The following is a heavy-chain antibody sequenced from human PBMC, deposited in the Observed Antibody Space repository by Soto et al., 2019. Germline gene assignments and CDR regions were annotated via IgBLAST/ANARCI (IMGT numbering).Heavy chain of an antibody. J-gene: IGHJ4*02. D-gene: IGHD6-19*01. CDR1: GGSISSYY. CDR3: ARGVLPVAGVDY. Sequence: SETLCLTCTVSGGSISSYYWSWIRQPPGKGLEWIGYIYYSGSTNYNPSLKSRVTISVDTSKNQFSLKLSSVTAADTAVYYCARGVLPVAGVDYSGQGTLVPVSS. V-gene: IGHV4-59*01. CDR2: IYYSGST.